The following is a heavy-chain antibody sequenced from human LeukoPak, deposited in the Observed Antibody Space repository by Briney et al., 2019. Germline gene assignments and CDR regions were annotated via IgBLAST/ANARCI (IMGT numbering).Heavy chain of an antibody. Sequence: PGGSLRLSCAASGXTFSDYYMSWIRQAPGKGLEWVAYISSSSSYTNNADSVKGRFTISRDNAKNSLYLQMNSLRAEDTAVYYCARIGASVTTCDYWGQGTLVTVSS. CDR3: ARIGASVTTCDY. CDR1: GXTFSDYY. CDR2: ISSSSSYT. J-gene: IGHJ4*02. D-gene: IGHD4-17*01. V-gene: IGHV3-11*06.